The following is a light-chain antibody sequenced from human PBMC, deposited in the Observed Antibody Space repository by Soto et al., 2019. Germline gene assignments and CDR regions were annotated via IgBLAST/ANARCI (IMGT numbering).Light chain of an antibody. CDR2: QTS. J-gene: IGKJ1*01. CDR1: QYINTR. CDR3: HQRQSWPRT. Sequence: DIVLTQSPATLSSFPGYRFTLSCMASQYINTRLAWYQHRPGQAPRLIIYQTSIRAAGIPARFSASGTGTDFTLTISDVKNEDFAVYYCHQRQSWPRTFGQGTKVDI. V-gene: IGKV3-11*01.